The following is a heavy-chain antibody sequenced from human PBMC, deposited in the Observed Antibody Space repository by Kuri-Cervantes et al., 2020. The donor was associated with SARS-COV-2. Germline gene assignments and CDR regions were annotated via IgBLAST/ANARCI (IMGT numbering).Heavy chain of an antibody. Sequence: GGSLRLSCAASGFTFSSYSMNWVRQAPGKGLEWVSSIGATGDITYSPDSVKGRFTISRDNSKNTVSLQMDSLEAQDTAVYYCVKGALFAMDVWGQGATVTVSS. V-gene: IGHV3-23*01. CDR1: GFTFSSYS. CDR2: IGATGDIT. J-gene: IGHJ6*02. CDR3: VKGALFAMDV.